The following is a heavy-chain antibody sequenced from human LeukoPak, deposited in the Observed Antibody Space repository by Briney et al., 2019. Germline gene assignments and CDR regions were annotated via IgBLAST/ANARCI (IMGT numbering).Heavy chain of an antibody. CDR1: GGTFSSYA. V-gene: IGHV1-69*05. J-gene: IGHJ5*02. D-gene: IGHD5-24*01. CDR3: ARSTEWLQNP. CDR2: IIPISGTA. Sequence: SVKVSCKASGGTFSSYAISWVRQAPGQGLEWMGRIIPISGTANYAQKFQGRVTITTDESTSTAYMELSSLRSEDTAVYYCARSTEWLQNPWGQGTLVTVSS.